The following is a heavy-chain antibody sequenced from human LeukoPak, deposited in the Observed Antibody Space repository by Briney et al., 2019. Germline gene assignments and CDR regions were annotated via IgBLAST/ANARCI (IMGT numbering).Heavy chain of an antibody. V-gene: IGHV3-30*18. CDR1: GFTFSSYG. Sequence: PGGSLRLSCAASGFTFSSYGMHWVRQAPGKGLEWVAVISYDGSNKYYADSVKGRFTISRDNSKNTLYLQMNSLRAEDTAVYYCAKALXGGXCADYWGQGTLVTVSS. J-gene: IGHJ4*02. D-gene: IGHD2-15*01. CDR2: ISYDGSNK. CDR3: AKALXGGXCADY.